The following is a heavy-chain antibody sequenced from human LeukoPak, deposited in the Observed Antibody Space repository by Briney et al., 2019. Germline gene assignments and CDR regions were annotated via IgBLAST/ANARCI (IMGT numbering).Heavy chain of an antibody. CDR1: GGSFRGYY. Sequence: SETLSLTCAVYGGSFRGYYWSWIRQPPGKGLEWIGEINHNGSSNYNPSLKSRVTISLDTSKNQFSLNLSSVTAADTAVYYCAREDCGGDCPTFDIWGQGTMVTISS. D-gene: IGHD2-21*02. J-gene: IGHJ3*02. V-gene: IGHV4-34*01. CDR3: AREDCGGDCPTFDI. CDR2: INHNGSS.